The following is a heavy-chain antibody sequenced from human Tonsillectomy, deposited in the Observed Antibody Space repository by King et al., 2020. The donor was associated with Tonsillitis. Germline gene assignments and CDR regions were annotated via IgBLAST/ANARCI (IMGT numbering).Heavy chain of an antibody. CDR3: VATPNYYYFDN. D-gene: IGHD2-8*01. CDR2: INQDGNEK. CDR1: GFIFTNYW. Sequence: VQLVESGGGLVQPGGSLGLSCVGSGFIFTNYWMVWVRQAPGKGLEWVASINQDGNEKYYVDSVKGRFSFSRDNAKNSLYLQMSSLRVDDTAVYYCVATPNYYYFDNWGQGTLVTVSS. J-gene: IGHJ4*02. V-gene: IGHV3-7*01.